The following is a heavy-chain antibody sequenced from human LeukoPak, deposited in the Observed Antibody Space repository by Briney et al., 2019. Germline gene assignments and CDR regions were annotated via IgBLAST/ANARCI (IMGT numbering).Heavy chain of an antibody. Sequence: PSETLSLTCAVYGGSFSGYYWSWIRQPPGNGLEWIGEINHSGSTNYNPSLKSRVTISVDTSKNQFSLKLSSVTAADTAVYYCARGLYRTAMAYWFDPWGQGTLVTVSS. V-gene: IGHV4-34*01. CDR1: GGSFSGYY. J-gene: IGHJ5*02. D-gene: IGHD5-18*01. CDR2: INHSGST. CDR3: ARGLYRTAMAYWFDP.